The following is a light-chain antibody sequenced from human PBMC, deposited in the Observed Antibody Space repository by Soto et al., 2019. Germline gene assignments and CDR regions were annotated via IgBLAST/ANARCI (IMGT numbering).Light chain of an antibody. CDR3: QQYGSSPT. CDR1: QSVSSNY. V-gene: IGKV3-20*01. J-gene: IGKJ5*01. Sequence: EIVLTQSPGTLSLSPGERATLSCRASQSVSSNYLGWYQQKPGQAPRLLIYGASSRATGIPDRFSGSGSGTDFTLTISRLEPEDFAVYYCQQYGSSPTFGQGTRLEIK. CDR2: GAS.